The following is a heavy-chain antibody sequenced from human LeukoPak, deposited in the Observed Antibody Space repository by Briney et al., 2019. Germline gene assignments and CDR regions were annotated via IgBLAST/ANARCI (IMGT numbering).Heavy chain of an antibody. Sequence: ASVKVSFKASGYNFEILGISWVRQAPGQGLEWMGWISAYEGNTDYAQKFEDRVTMTTDTSTNTAYMDLRNLTSDDTAVYYCARTLGGFTVDRATGFDLWGRGTLVTVSS. D-gene: IGHD5-24*01. V-gene: IGHV1-18*01. CDR1: GYNFEILG. CDR2: ISAYEGNT. CDR3: ARTLGGFTVDRATGFDL. J-gene: IGHJ2*01.